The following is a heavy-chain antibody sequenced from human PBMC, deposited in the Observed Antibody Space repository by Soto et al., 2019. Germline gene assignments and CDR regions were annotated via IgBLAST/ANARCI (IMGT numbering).Heavy chain of an antibody. D-gene: IGHD6-13*01. CDR2: MNPNSGNT. CDR3: ARAQQQLGPYYYYYMDV. CDR1: GYTFTGYY. V-gene: IGHV1-8*02. Sequence: ASVKVSCKASGYTFTGYYMHWVRQAPGQGLEWMGWMNPNSGNTGYAQKFQGRVTMTRNTSISTAYMELSSLRSEDTAVYYCARAQQQLGPYYYYYMDVWGKGTTVTVSS. J-gene: IGHJ6*03.